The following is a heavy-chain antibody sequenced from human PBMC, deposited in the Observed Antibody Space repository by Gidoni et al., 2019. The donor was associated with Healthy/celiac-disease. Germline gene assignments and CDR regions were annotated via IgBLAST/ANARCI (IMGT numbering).Heavy chain of an antibody. J-gene: IGHJ6*03. V-gene: IGHV4-34*01. CDR2: INHSGST. CDR1: GGSFSGYY. Sequence: QVPLQQCGAGLLPPSETLSLTCAVYGGSFSGYYWIWIRQPPGKGLEWIGEINHSGSTNYNTSLKSRVTISVDTSKNQFSLKLSAVTAADTAVYYCARDSPLYDFWSGYYDYTPRRSYYYYYYMDVWGKGTTVTVSS. D-gene: IGHD3-3*01. CDR3: ARDSPLYDFWSGYYDYTPRRSYYYYYYMDV.